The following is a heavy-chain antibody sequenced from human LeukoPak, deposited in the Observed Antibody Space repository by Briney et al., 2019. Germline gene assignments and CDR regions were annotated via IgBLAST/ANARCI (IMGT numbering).Heavy chain of an antibody. CDR3: ARGQDIVVVVAATDKFDY. CDR2: INHSGST. J-gene: IGHJ4*02. D-gene: IGHD2-15*01. V-gene: IGHV4-34*01. Sequence: SETLSLTCAAYGGSFSGYYWSWIRQPPGKGLEWIGEINHSGSTNYNPSLKGRVTISVDTSKNQFSLKLSSVTAADTAVYYCARGQDIVVVVAATDKFDYWGQGTLVTVSS. CDR1: GGSFSGYY.